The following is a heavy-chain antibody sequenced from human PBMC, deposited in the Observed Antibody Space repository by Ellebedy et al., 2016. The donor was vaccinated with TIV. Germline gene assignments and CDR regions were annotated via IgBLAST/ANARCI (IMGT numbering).Heavy chain of an antibody. CDR3: ARMLLGDAFDI. D-gene: IGHD2-21*01. CDR2: MYNTGST. Sequence: SETLSLTXAVYGGSFSGYYWSWIRQPPGKGLEWIGYMYNTGSTNYNPSLKSRVTISVDTSKNQFSLKLSSVTAADTAVYYCARMLLGDAFDIWGQGTMVTVSS. CDR1: GGSFSGYY. J-gene: IGHJ3*02. V-gene: IGHV4-59*01.